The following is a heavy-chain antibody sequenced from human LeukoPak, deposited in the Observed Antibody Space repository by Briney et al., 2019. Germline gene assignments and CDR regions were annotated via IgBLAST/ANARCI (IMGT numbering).Heavy chain of an antibody. CDR1: GYTFTAYY. CDR3: ARGLKYYDFWSGYYLDY. J-gene: IGHJ4*02. CDR2: INPNTGGT. D-gene: IGHD3-3*01. Sequence: ASVKVSCKASGYTFTAYYMHWVRQAPGQGLEWMGWINPNTGGTNYAQKFQGRVTMTRDTSISTAYMELSRLRSDDTAVYYCARGLKYYDFWSGYYLDYWGQGTLVTVSS. V-gene: IGHV1-2*02.